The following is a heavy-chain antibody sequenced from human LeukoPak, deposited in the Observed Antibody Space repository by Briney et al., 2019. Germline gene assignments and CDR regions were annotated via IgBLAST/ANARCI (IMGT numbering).Heavy chain of an antibody. Sequence: WASVKVYCKASGYTFTSYYMHWVRQAPGQGLEWMGIINPSGGSTSYAQKFQGRVTMTRDMSTSTVYMELSSLRSEDTAVYYCARSWSGYYSYWGQGTLVTVSS. D-gene: IGHD3-3*01. CDR1: GYTFTSYY. V-gene: IGHV1-46*01. CDR3: ARSWSGYYSY. J-gene: IGHJ4*02. CDR2: INPSGGST.